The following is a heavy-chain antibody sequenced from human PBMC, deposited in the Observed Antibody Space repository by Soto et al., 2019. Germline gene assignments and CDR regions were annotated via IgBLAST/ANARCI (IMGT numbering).Heavy chain of an antibody. CDR1: GYTFTSYG. CDR2: ISAYNGNT. CDR3: ARDVEAAYYYYGMDV. J-gene: IGHJ6*02. Sequence: ASVKVSCKASGYTFTSYGISWVRQAPGQGLEWMGWISAYNGNTNYAQKLQGRVTMTTDTSTSTAYMELRSLRSDDTAVYYCARDVEAAYYYYGMDVWGQGTTVTVSS. V-gene: IGHV1-18*01. D-gene: IGHD2-15*01.